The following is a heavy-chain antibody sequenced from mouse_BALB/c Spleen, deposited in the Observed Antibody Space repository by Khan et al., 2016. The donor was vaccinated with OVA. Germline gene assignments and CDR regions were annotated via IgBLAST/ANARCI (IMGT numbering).Heavy chain of an antibody. CDR1: GYTFTNYG. CDR2: INTYTGEP. D-gene: IGHD1-1*02. J-gene: IGHJ1*01. Sequence: QIQLVQSGPALKKPGETVKISCKASGYTFTNYGMNWVKQAPGKGLKWMGWINTYTGEPTYADDFKGRFVFSLETSAGAAYLQINNLKNEDTATYFCASGGYWYFDVWGAGTTVTVSS. CDR3: ASGGYWYFDV. V-gene: IGHV9-3-1*01.